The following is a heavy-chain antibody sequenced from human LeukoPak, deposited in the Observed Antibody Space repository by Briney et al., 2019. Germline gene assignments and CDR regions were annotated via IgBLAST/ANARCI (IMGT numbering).Heavy chain of an antibody. V-gene: IGHV3-30-3*01. J-gene: IGHJ4*02. CDR2: ISYDGSNK. Sequence: GRSLRLSCAASGFTFSSYAMPWVRQAPGKGLEWVAVISYDGSNKYYADSVKGRFTISRDNSKNTLYLQMNSLRAEDTAVYYCARDGYIAAAGLDYWGQGTLVTVSS. CDR3: ARDGYIAAAGLDY. CDR1: GFTFSSYA. D-gene: IGHD6-13*01.